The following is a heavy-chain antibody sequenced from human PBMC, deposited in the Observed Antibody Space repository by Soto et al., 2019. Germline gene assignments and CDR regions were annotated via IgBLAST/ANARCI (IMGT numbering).Heavy chain of an antibody. D-gene: IGHD3-10*01. CDR1: GVSISSSSYY. CDR3: ATYYATGEPNWFDP. Sequence: SETRSLTCTLSGVSISSSSYYWGWIRQPPGKGLEWIGSIYYSGSTYYNPSLKSRVTISVDTSKNQFSLKLSSVTAADTAVYYCATYYATGEPNWFDPWGQGTLVNVSS. V-gene: IGHV4-39*01. J-gene: IGHJ5*02. CDR2: IYYSGST.